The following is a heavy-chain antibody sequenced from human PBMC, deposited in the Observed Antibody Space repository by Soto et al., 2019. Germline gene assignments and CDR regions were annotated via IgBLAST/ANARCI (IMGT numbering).Heavy chain of an antibody. CDR3: AHSVVAGLGYYFDY. V-gene: IGHV2-5*02. J-gene: IGHJ4*02. CDR1: GFSLSSTRVA. D-gene: IGHD6-19*01. CDR2: IYWDDDK. Sequence: QITLKEAGPTLVKPTQTLTLTCTFSGFSLSSTRVAVGWIRQPPGKALEWLALIYWDDDKRYSPFLKSRLTITKDTPKNQVVLTMTNMDPVATATYYCAHSVVAGLGYYFDYWGQGTLFTVSS.